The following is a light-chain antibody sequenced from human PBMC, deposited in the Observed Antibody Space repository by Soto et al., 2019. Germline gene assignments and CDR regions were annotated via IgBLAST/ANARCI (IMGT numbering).Light chain of an antibody. J-gene: IGKJ5*01. CDR2: DAS. V-gene: IGKV3D-15*01. Sequence: DIVLTQSPGTLSLYPGGRSTLSCRASQSVSNYVAWYQQRPGQAPRLLIYDASNRATGIPARFSGSGSCTEFTLTIISLQSEDFAAYYGQQYNNWPPITFGQGTRLEIK. CDR1: QSVSNY. CDR3: QQYNNWPPIT.